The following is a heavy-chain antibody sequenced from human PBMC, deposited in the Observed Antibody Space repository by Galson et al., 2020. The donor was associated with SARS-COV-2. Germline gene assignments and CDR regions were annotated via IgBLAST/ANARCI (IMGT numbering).Heavy chain of an antibody. CDR2: IYYRGNT. D-gene: IGHD3-16*01. Sequence: SETLSLTCTVSGGFLGGYYWSWIRQPPGKGLEWIGYIYYRGNTTYNPSLKSRVTISIDTPKNQFSLRLTSVTAADTAVYFCARHKGASFDGWGQWTLVTVSS. V-gene: IGHV4-59*08. CDR3: ARHKGASFDG. CDR1: GGFLGGYY. J-gene: IGHJ3*01.